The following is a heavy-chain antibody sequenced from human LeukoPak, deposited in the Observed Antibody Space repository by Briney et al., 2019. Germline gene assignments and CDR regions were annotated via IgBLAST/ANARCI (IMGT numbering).Heavy chain of an antibody. D-gene: IGHD1-26*01. Sequence: SDTLSLPCAVYGGPFSGYYWSWIRQPPGKGLEWIGEINHSGSTNYTPSLKSRVTISVDTSKNRFSLKLSSVTAADTAVYYCARYSGSQVSFFDYWGQGTLVTVSS. J-gene: IGHJ4*02. CDR2: INHSGST. V-gene: IGHV4-34*01. CDR3: ARYSGSQVSFFDY. CDR1: GGPFSGYY.